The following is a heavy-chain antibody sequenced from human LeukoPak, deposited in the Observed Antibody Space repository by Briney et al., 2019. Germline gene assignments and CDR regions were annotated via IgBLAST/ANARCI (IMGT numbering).Heavy chain of an antibody. V-gene: IGHV3-30-3*01. CDR2: ISYDGSNK. Sequence: HPGRSLRLSCAASGFTFSTYAMHWVRQGPGKGLEWVAVISYDGSNKYYADSVKGRFTISRDNSKNTLYLQMSSLSAEDTAVYYCARTTTPHYYGSGSYALGYWGQGTLVTVPS. D-gene: IGHD3-10*01. CDR3: ARTTTPHYYGSGSYALGY. CDR1: GFTFSTYA. J-gene: IGHJ4*02.